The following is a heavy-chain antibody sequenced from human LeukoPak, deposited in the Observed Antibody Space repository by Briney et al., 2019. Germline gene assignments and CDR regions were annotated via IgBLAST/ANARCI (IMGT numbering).Heavy chain of an antibody. J-gene: IGHJ3*02. V-gene: IGHV4-34*01. CDR1: GGSFSGYY. CDR2: INHSGST. Sequence: SETLPLTCAVYGGSFSGYYWSWIRQPPGKGLEWIGEINHSGSTNYNPSLKSRVTISVDTSKNQFSLKLSSVTAADTAVYYCARSMSILGAFDIWGQGTMVTVSS. CDR3: ARSMSILGAFDI. D-gene: IGHD2/OR15-2a*01.